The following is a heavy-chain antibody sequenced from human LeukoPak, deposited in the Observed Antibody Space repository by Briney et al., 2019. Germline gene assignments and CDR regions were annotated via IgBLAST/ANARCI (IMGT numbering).Heavy chain of an antibody. J-gene: IGHJ4*02. Sequence: GGSLRLSCAASGFTFSSYSMNWVRQAPGKGLEWVSSISSSSSYIYYADSVKGRFTISRDNAKNSLYLQMNSLRAEDTAVYCCARDPTSHGSGTSYWGQGTLVTVSS. CDR3: ARDPTSHGSGTSY. D-gene: IGHD3-10*01. CDR2: ISSSSSYI. V-gene: IGHV3-21*01. CDR1: GFTFSSYS.